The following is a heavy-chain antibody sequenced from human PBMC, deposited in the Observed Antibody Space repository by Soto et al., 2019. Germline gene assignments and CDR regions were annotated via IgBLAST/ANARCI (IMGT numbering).Heavy chain of an antibody. CDR2: IYYSGST. Sequence: SETLCLTCTVSGGSINNGDYYWSWIRQPPEKGLEWLGYIYYSGSTYYNPSLKSRVTISIDTSMNQFFLNLNSVTDADTAVYYWFDPWGQGTLVTVSS. J-gene: IGHJ5*02. CDR3: FDP. CDR1: GGSINNGDYY. V-gene: IGHV4-30-4*01.